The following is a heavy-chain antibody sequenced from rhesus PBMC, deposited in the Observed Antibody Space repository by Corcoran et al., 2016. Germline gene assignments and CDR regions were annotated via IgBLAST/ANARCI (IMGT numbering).Heavy chain of an antibody. V-gene: IGHV4-160*01. CDR2: IYGSSGST. Sequence: QVQLQESGPGLVKPSETLSLTCAVPGGPFSSYWWGWIRQPPGKGLEWIGSIYGSSGSTEYNPSLKSRATISRDTSKNQFSLKLSSVTAADTAVYYCARDPGYNRFDVWGPGVLVTVSS. CDR3: ARDPGYNRFDV. D-gene: IGHD3-34*01. J-gene: IGHJ5-1*01. CDR1: GGPFSSYW.